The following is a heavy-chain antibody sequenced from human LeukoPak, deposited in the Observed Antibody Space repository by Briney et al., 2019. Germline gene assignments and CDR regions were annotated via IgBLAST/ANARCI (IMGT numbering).Heavy chain of an antibody. J-gene: IGHJ4*02. CDR1: GGSFSGYY. CDR2: INHSGSN. Sequence: PSETLSLTCAVYGGSFSGYYWSWLPQPPGKGLEWIGEINHSGSNNYNQSLKSRVTISVDTSKNQFSLKLSSVTAADTAVYYCARHPCSGGSCYRYFDYWGQGTLVTVSS. V-gene: IGHV4-34*01. D-gene: IGHD2-15*01. CDR3: ARHPCSGGSCYRYFDY.